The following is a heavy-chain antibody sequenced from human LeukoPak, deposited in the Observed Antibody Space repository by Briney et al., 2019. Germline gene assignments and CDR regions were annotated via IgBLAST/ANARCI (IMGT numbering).Heavy chain of an antibody. V-gene: IGHV4-34*01. CDR2: INHSGST. J-gene: IGHJ1*01. Sequence: PSETLSLTCAVYGGSFSGYYWSWIRQPPGKGLEWIGEINHSGSTNYNPSLKSRVTISVDTSKNQFSLKLSSVTAADTAVYYCARGPRKWIGYNHGYFQHWGQGTLVTVSS. CDR3: ARGPRKWIGYNHGYFQH. D-gene: IGHD3-3*01. CDR1: GGSFSGYY.